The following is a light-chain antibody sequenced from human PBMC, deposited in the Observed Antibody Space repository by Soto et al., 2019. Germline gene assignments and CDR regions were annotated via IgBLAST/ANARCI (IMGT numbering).Light chain of an antibody. CDR3: QQYNSYRT. Sequence: DIQMTQSPSTLSASVGDRVTITCRASQSISSWLAWYQQKPGKAPKLLIYDASSLESGVPPRCSGSGSGTEFTLTIRSLQPDDFATYYCQQYNSYRTFGQGTKVEIK. V-gene: IGKV1-5*01. CDR2: DAS. CDR1: QSISSW. J-gene: IGKJ1*01.